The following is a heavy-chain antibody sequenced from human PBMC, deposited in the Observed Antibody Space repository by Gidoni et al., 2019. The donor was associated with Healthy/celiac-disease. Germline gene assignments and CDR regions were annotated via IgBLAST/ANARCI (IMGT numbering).Heavy chain of an antibody. CDR2: STGRGGDT. CDR1: GFTFSGDA. Sequence: VPLLESGGGLLQPGGSLRLSCAASGFTFSGDAMSWVRQAPGKGLEWVAASTGRGGDTHYADSVKGRFTISRDNSKSTLYLQMSSLRDEDTAVYFCAKRVPGWCFIDYWGQGTLVTVSS. CDR3: AKRVPGWCFIDY. V-gene: IGHV3-23*01. J-gene: IGHJ4*02. D-gene: IGHD6-19*01.